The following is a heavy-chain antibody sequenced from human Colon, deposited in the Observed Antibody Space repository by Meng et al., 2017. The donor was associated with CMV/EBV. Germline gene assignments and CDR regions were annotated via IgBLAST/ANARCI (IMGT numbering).Heavy chain of an antibody. CDR1: GFTFSGSA. CDR2: IKQDGSEK. Sequence: GESLKISCAASGFTFSGSAMHWVRQAPGKGLEWVANIKQDGSEKYYVDSVKGRFTISRDNAKNSLYLQMNSLRAEDTAVYYCAREGSSSYFDYWGQGTLVTVSS. V-gene: IGHV3-7*01. J-gene: IGHJ4*02. CDR3: AREGSSSYFDY. D-gene: IGHD6-13*01.